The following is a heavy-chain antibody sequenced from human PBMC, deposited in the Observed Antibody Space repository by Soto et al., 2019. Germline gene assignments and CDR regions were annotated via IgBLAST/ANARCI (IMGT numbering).Heavy chain of an antibody. V-gene: IGHV3-30-3*01. CDR1: GFTFSSYA. CDR2: ISYDGSNK. Sequence: GGSLRLSCAASGFTFSSYAMHWVRQAPGKGLEWVAVISYDGSNKYYADSVKGRFTISRDNSKNTLYLQMNSLRAEDTAVYYCARSTFGGGIVSPPGYWGQGTLVTVSS. CDR3: ARSTFGGGIVSPPGY. D-gene: IGHD3-16*02. J-gene: IGHJ4*02.